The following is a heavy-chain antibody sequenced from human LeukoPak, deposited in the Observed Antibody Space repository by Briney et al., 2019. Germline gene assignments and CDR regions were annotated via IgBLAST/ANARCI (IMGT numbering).Heavy chain of an antibody. Sequence: ASVKVSCKASGYTFTSYAMHWVRQAAGQRLEGMGWINAGNGNTKYSQKFQGRVTITRDTSASTAYMELSSLRSEDTAVYYCARGTYDSSGYYYYFDYWGQGTLVTVSS. D-gene: IGHD3-22*01. V-gene: IGHV1-3*01. J-gene: IGHJ4*02. CDR2: INAGNGNT. CDR3: ARGTYDSSGYYYYFDY. CDR1: GYTFTSYA.